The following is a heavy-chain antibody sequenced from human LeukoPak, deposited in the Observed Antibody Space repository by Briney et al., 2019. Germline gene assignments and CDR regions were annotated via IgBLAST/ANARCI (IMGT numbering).Heavy chain of an antibody. V-gene: IGHV4-4*07. J-gene: IGHJ4*02. CDR2: LYTSGST. D-gene: IGHD2-2*01. CDR1: GRSMSSYS. Sequence: SETLSLTCTVSGRSMSSYSWSWIRQPAGKGLEWVGRLYTSGSTNYNPSVTSRVTMSLDTSKNQFSLKMKYVTAADTAVYYCARDLSYPLYYFDYWGQGTLVTVSS. CDR3: ARDLSYPLYYFDY.